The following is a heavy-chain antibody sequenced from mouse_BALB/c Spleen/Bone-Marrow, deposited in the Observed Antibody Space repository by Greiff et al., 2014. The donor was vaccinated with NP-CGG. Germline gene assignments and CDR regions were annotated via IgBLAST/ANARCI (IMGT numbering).Heavy chain of an antibody. CDR3: ARSRMRYGAMDY. CDR2: ISDGGNYS. CDR1: GFTFSDYY. D-gene: IGHD2-10*02. V-gene: IGHV5-4*02. J-gene: IGHJ4*01. Sequence: DVHLVESGGGLVKPGGSLKLSCAASGFTFSDYYIHWLRQTPEKRLEWVATISDGGNYSYYPDSVKGRFTISRDNAKNNLYLQMSSLKSEDTAMYYCARSRMRYGAMDYWGQGTSVTVFS.